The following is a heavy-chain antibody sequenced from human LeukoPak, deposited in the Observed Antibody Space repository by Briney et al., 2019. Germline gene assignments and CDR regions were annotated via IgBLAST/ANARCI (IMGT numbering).Heavy chain of an antibody. Sequence: SETLSLTCTVSGGSISSGGYYWSWIRQHPGKGLEWIGYISYSGSTYYNPSLKSRVTISLDTSKNQFSLKLSSVTAADTAVYYCARAGYSSSWVWFDPWGQGTLVTVSS. CDR1: GGSISSGGYY. D-gene: IGHD6-13*01. CDR3: ARAGYSSSWVWFDP. V-gene: IGHV4-31*03. J-gene: IGHJ5*02. CDR2: ISYSGST.